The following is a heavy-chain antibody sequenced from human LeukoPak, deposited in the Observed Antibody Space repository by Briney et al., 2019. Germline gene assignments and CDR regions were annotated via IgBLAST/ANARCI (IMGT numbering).Heavy chain of an antibody. D-gene: IGHD2-15*01. CDR3: ARGLGYCSGGSCYSGVYYYYGMDV. Sequence: AASVKVSCKASGYTFTGYYMHWVRQAPGQGLEWMGWINPNSGGTNYAQKFQGWVTMTRDTSISTAYMELSRLRSDATAVYYCARGLGYCSGGSCYSGVYYYYGMDVWGKGTTVTVSS. V-gene: IGHV1-2*04. CDR1: GYTFTGYY. CDR2: INPNSGGT. J-gene: IGHJ6*04.